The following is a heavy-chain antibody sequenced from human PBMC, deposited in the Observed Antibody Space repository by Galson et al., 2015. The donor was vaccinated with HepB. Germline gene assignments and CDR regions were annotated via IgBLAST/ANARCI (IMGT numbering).Heavy chain of an antibody. Sequence: SLRLSCAASGFTFSNYAMHWVRQAPGKGLEWVAVISYDGGHKYYADSVKGRFTISRDNSKNALYLQMNSLRGEDTAVYYCARAWGRVVPASGVIDAFDIWGQGTMVTVSS. J-gene: IGHJ3*02. V-gene: IGHV3-30-3*01. CDR3: ARAWGRVVPASGVIDAFDI. CDR1: GFTFSNYA. D-gene: IGHD2-2*01. CDR2: ISYDGGHK.